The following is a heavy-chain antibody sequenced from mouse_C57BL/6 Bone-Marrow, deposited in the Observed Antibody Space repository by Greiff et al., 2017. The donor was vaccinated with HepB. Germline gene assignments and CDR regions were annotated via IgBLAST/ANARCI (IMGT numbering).Heavy chain of an antibody. D-gene: IGHD1-1*01. CDR3: ARIVTTVVAPDAMDY. CDR1: GFTFSDYG. V-gene: IGHV5-17*01. Sequence: EVQGVESGGGLVKPGGSLKLSCAASGFTFSDYGMHWVRQAPEKGLEWVAYISSGSSTIYYADTVKGRFTISRDNAKNTLFLQMTSLRSEDTAMYYCARIVTTVVAPDAMDYWGQGTSVTVSS. J-gene: IGHJ4*01. CDR2: ISSGSSTI.